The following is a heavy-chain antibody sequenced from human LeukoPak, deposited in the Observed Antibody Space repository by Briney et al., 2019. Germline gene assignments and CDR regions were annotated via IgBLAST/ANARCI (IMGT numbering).Heavy chain of an antibody. CDR2: ISGSGGST. V-gene: IGHV3-23*01. J-gene: IGHJ4*02. CDR1: GFTFSSYA. Sequence: PGGSLRLSCAASGFTFSSYAMSWVRQAPGKGLEWVSAISGSGGSTYYADSVKGRFTISRDNSKNTLYLQMNSLRAEDTAVYYCAKVERYFDWLLSQREKDYWGQGTLVTVSS. D-gene: IGHD3-9*01. CDR3: AKVERYFDWLLSQREKDY.